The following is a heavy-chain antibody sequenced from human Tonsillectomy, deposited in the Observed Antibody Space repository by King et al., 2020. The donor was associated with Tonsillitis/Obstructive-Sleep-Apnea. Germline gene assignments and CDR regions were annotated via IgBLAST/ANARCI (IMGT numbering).Heavy chain of an antibody. CDR1: GDTFSSCA. D-gene: IGHD3-10*01. J-gene: IGHJ6*02. CDR3: ATSGDGSGSSYYYSNDMYA. CDR2: IIPFLDIA. Sequence: VQLVQSGAEVKKPGSSVKVSCKASGDTFSSCAISWVRQAPGQGLEWMGGIIPFLDIANYAQKFQGRVTITADKSTTTAHMELSSLRSEDTAVYYCATSGDGSGSSYYYSNDMYAWGQGTTVTVS. V-gene: IGHV1-69*10.